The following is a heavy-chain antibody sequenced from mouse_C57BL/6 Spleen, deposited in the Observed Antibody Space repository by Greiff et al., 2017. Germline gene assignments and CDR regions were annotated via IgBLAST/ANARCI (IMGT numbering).Heavy chain of an antibody. CDR1: GFTFSDYG. V-gene: IGHV5-17*01. D-gene: IGHD2-1*01. CDR3: ATIYYGNYGGYFDV. Sequence: EVQLVESGGGLVKPGGSLKLSCAASGFTFSDYGMHWVRQAPEKGLEWVAYISSGSSTIYYADTVKGRFTISRDNAKNTLFLQMTSLRSEDTAMYYCATIYYGNYGGYFDVWGTGTTVTVSS. CDR2: ISSGSSTI. J-gene: IGHJ1*03.